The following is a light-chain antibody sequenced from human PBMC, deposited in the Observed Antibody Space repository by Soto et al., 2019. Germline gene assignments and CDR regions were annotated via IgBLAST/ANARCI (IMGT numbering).Light chain of an antibody. CDR1: QSVGSN. V-gene: IGKV3-11*01. CDR2: DAS. J-gene: IGKJ4*01. Sequence: EIVLTQSPATLSLSPGERVTLSCRASQSVGSNLAWCQHKPGQTPRLLIYDASKRATGIPARFSGSGSGTDFTLTISSLEPEDFAVYYCHQRYRWPLPFGGGTKVEI. CDR3: HQRYRWPLP.